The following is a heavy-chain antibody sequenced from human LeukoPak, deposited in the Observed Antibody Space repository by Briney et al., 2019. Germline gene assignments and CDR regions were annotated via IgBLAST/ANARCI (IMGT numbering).Heavy chain of an antibody. Sequence: GGSLGLSCAASGFTFSSYTMSWVRQAPGKGLEWVSGISGHGGTTFYADSVKGRFTISRDKSKNTLYLQMNSLRAEDTAVYYCAKAGYCGSISCKFDYWGQGTLVTVSS. CDR2: ISGHGGTT. J-gene: IGHJ4*02. V-gene: IGHV3-23*01. CDR1: GFTFSSYT. CDR3: AKAGYCGSISCKFDY. D-gene: IGHD2-2*01.